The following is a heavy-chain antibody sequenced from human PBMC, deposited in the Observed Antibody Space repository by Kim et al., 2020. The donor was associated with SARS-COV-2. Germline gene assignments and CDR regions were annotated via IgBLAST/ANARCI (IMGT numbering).Heavy chain of an antibody. CDR1: GFTFSSYS. J-gene: IGHJ3*02. Sequence: GGSLRLSCAASGFTFSSYSMNWVRQAPGKGLEWVASISSSSSYIYYSDSVKCRFTISRDNAKNSLYLQMNSLRAEDTAVDYCARDGGIVGATSVYAFDI. V-gene: IGHV3-21*01. CDR3: ARDGGIVGATSVYAFDI. D-gene: IGHD1-26*01. CDR2: ISSSSSYI.